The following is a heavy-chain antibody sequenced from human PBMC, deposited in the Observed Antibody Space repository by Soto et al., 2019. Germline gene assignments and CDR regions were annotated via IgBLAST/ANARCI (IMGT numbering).Heavy chain of an antibody. D-gene: IGHD5-18*01. CDR1: GFTVSSNY. J-gene: IGHJ4*02. CDR3: ARHGYNYGGGYFDY. V-gene: IGHV3-66*04. CDR2: ISSGGST. Sequence: GGSLRLSCAASGFTVSSNYMSWVRQAPGKGLEWVSVISSGGSTYYADSVKGRFTISRDNSKNTLYLQMNSLRAEDTAVYYCARHGYNYGGGYFDYWGQGTLVTVSS.